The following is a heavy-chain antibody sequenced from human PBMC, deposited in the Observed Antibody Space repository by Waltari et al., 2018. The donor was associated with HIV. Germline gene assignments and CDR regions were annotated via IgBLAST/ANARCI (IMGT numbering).Heavy chain of an antibody. D-gene: IGHD3-22*01. V-gene: IGHV4-34*01. J-gene: IGHJ5*02. CDR1: GGSFCADY. CDR2: IKHSGRT. Sequence: GLLKPSETLFLPCPAYGGSFCADYSRWPRQPPGRGLEWIGEIKHSGRTNYNPSLKSRVTISVDTSKNQFSLKLSSVTAADTAVYYCARGGLWSRGYLAHWGQGTLVTVSS. CDR3: ARGGLWSRGYLAH.